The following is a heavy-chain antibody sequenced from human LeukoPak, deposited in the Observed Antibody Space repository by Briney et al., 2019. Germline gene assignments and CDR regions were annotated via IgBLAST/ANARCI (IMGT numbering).Heavy chain of an antibody. Sequence: GGSLRLSCAASGFTFSSYSMNWVRQAPGKGLEYVSAISSNGGSTYYANSVKGRFTISRDNSKNTLYLQMGSLRAEDMAVYYCARGGYYYDSSGYIRELDYWGQGTLVTVSS. CDR2: ISSNGGST. CDR1: GFTFSSYS. D-gene: IGHD3-22*01. CDR3: ARGGYYYDSSGYIRELDY. J-gene: IGHJ4*02. V-gene: IGHV3-64*01.